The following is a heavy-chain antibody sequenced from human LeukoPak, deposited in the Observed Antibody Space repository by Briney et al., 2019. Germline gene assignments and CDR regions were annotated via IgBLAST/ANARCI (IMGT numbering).Heavy chain of an antibody. CDR2: INPSGGST. CDR3: ARVTSGYSSPPDY. J-gene: IGHJ4*02. Sequence: GASVKVSCKASGYTFSDYYLHWVRQAPGQGLEWMGIINPSGGSTSYAQKFQGRVTMTRDTSTSTVYMELSSLRSEDTAVYYCARVTSGYSSPPDYWGQGTLVTVSS. CDR1: GYTFSDYY. D-gene: IGHD6-13*01. V-gene: IGHV1-46*01.